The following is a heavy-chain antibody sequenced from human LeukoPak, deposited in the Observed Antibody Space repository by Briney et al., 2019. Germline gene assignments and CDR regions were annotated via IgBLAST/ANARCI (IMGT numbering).Heavy chain of an antibody. Sequence: ASVKVSCKASGYTFTGYCMHWVRQAPGQGLEWMGRINPNSGGTNYAQKFQGRVTTTRDTSISTAYMELSRLRSDDTAVYYCARRYCSSTSCYNYFDYWGQGTLVTVSS. V-gene: IGHV1-2*06. J-gene: IGHJ4*02. CDR1: GYTFTGYC. CDR2: INPNSGGT. CDR3: ARRYCSSTSCYNYFDY. D-gene: IGHD2-2*02.